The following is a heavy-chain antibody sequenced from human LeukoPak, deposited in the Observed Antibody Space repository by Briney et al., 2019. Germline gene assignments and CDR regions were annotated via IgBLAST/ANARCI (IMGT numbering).Heavy chain of an antibody. D-gene: IGHD2-2*02. CDR3: AREIPSVSPIPTTALDY. Sequence: ASVKVSCKASGYTFTAYRVYWMRQAPGQGLEWMGRVSPSSGATKYAQKFQGRVTMTRDTSTSTAYVELRRLRSDDTAVYYCAREIPSVSPIPTTALDYWGQGTLVTVSS. CDR1: GYTFTAYR. V-gene: IGHV1-2*02. CDR2: VSPSSGAT. J-gene: IGHJ4*02.